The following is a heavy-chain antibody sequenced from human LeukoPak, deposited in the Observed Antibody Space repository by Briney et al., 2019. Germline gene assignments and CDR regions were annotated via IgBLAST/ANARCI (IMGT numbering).Heavy chain of an antibody. V-gene: IGHV4-59*08. CDR2: IYNSGSN. Sequence: PSETLSLTCTVSGGSISSDYWQWIRQPPGKGLEWIGYIYNSGSNNYNPSLKSRVTISIDTSENQFSLKLTSVTAADTAVYYCATRGYWGQGTLVTVSS. CDR1: GGSISSDY. J-gene: IGHJ4*02. CDR3: ATRGY. D-gene: IGHD3-10*01.